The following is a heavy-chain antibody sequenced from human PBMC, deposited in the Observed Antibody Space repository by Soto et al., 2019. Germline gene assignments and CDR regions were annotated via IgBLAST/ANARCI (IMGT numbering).Heavy chain of an antibody. D-gene: IGHD6-6*01. J-gene: IGHJ4*02. CDR1: GYTFTSYA. CDR3: ARDRTRGEQLVPGY. V-gene: IGHV1-3*01. CDR2: INAGNGNT. Sequence: ASVKVSCKASGYTFTSYAMHWVRQAPGQRLEWMGWINAGNGNTKYSQKFQGRVTITRDTSASTAYMELSSLRSEDTAVYYCARDRTRGEQLVPGYWGQGTLVTVSS.